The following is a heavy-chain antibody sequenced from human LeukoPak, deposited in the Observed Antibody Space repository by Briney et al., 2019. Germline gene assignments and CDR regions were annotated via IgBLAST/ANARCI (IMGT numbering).Heavy chain of an antibody. V-gene: IGHV1-2*02. D-gene: IGHD3-22*01. CDR2: INPNSGGT. J-gene: IGHJ4*02. CDR3: ARDERYDSSAYPFDY. Sequence: GFSVKVSCQPSGYTFTGYFILGVRPAPGQGRAWMGWINPNSGGTNYPKKFQGRVTMTRDTSISTDYMELSSLRSDDTAVYYCARDERYDSSAYPFDYWGQGNLVTVSS. CDR1: GYTFTGYF.